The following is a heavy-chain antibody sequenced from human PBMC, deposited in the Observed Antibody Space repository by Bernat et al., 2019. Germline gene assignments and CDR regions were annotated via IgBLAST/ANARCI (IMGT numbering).Heavy chain of an antibody. CDR1: GFTFSSYT. Sequence: EVQLVESGGGLVQPGGSLRLSCSASGFTFSSYTMHWVRQAPGKGLEYVSAISANGGSTYYADSVKGRFTISRDNSKNTLYLQMSSLTAEDTAVYYCVKDRGAILVVVALASWGQGTLVTVSS. V-gene: IGHV3-64D*06. J-gene: IGHJ5*02. CDR2: ISANGGST. CDR3: VKDRGAILVVVALAS. D-gene: IGHD2-15*01.